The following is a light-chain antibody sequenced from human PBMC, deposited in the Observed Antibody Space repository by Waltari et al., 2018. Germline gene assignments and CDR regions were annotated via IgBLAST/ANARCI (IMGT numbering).Light chain of an antibody. V-gene: IGKV1-6*02. Sequence: IQMTQSPTSLSASIGDNDTITCRAGRDIANNLNWYQQQSGKAPKLLIYRASSLQSGVPSRFSGSGSGTDFSLTISSLQPEDFATYYCQQGYDFPCTFGRGTKVEIK. J-gene: IGKJ4*01. CDR3: QQGYDFPCT. CDR1: RDIANN. CDR2: RAS.